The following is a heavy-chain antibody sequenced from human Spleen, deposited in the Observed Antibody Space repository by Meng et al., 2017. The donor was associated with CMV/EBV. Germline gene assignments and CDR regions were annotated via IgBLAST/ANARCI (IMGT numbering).Heavy chain of an antibody. CDR1: AFSSYA. J-gene: IGHJ4*02. D-gene: IGHD3-3*01. CDR2: ITPIFGPP. CDR3: ARVESSSIFGVITYFDY. Sequence: AFSSYAISWVRQAPGQGLEWMGGITPIFGPPNYAQKFQGRVTITTDESTSAAYMELSSLRSEDTAVYYCARVESSSIFGVITYFDYWGQGILVTVSS. V-gene: IGHV1-69*05.